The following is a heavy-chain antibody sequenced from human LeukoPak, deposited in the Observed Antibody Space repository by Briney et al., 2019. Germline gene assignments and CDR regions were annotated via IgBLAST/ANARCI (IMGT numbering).Heavy chain of an antibody. J-gene: IGHJ6*02. Sequence: GGSLRLSCAASGFTFSSYSMNWVRQAPGKGLEWVSSISSSSSYIYYADSVKGRFTISRDNAKNSLYLQMNSLRAEDTAVYYCARDKEPYCSGGSCYRPYYYYYYGMDVWGQGTTVTVSS. V-gene: IGHV3-21*01. D-gene: IGHD2-15*01. CDR2: ISSSSSYI. CDR3: ARDKEPYCSGGSCYRPYYYYYYGMDV. CDR1: GFTFSSYS.